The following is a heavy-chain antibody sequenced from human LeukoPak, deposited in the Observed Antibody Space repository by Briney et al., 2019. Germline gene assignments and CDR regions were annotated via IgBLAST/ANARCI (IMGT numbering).Heavy chain of an antibody. J-gene: IGHJ6*03. CDR1: GYTFTSYG. V-gene: IGHV1-18*01. Sequence: ASVKVSCKASGYTFTSYGISWVRQAPGQGLEWMGWISAYNGNTNYAQKLQGRVTMTTDTSTSTAYMELRSLRSDDTAVYYCAREGYSSSWYGLHYYYYYMDVWGKGTTVTVSS. CDR2: ISAYNGNT. CDR3: AREGYSSSWYGLHYYYYYMDV. D-gene: IGHD6-13*01.